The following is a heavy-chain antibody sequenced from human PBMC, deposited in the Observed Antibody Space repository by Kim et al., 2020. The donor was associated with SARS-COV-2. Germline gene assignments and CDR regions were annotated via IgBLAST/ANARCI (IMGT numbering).Heavy chain of an antibody. CDR1: GFSFSSSW. CDR2: INQDGSAV. D-gene: IGHD3-10*01. V-gene: IGHV3-7*01. J-gene: IGHJ5*02. Sequence: GGSLRLSCVVSGFSFSSSWMSWVRRAPGTGLEWVANINQDGSAVQSVDSVRGRFTFSRDNAKNSLYLEMKSLRIEDTAVYNCAIGSRGSWGQGILVTVSS. CDR3: AIGSRGS.